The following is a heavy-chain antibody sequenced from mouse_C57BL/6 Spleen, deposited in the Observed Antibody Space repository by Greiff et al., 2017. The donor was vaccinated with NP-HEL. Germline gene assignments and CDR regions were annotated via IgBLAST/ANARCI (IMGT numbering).Heavy chain of an antibody. CDR1: GYTFASYW. J-gene: IGHJ3*01. V-gene: IGHV1-74*01. CDR2: IHPSDSDT. Sequence: QVQLQQPGAELVKPGASVKVSCKASGYTFASYWMHWVKQRPGQGLEWIGRIHPSDSDTNYNQKFKGKATLTVDKSSSTAYMQLSSLTSEDSAVYYCATPYYSKEEFAYWGQGTLVTVSA. CDR3: ATPYYSKEEFAY. D-gene: IGHD2-5*01.